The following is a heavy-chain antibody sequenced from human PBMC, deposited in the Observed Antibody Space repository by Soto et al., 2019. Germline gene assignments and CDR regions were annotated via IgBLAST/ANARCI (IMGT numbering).Heavy chain of an antibody. Sequence: ASVKVSCKASGYNFSTYALLWVRQAPGQGLEWMGWINTGNGNTKYSQKFQGRVTMTIDTSTSTAYMDLRSLTSDDTAVYYCARVIPGVEAWFDPWGQGTLVTVSS. CDR3: ARVIPGVEAWFDP. J-gene: IGHJ5*02. CDR1: GYNFSTYA. V-gene: IGHV1-3*04. CDR2: INTGNGNT. D-gene: IGHD2-2*01.